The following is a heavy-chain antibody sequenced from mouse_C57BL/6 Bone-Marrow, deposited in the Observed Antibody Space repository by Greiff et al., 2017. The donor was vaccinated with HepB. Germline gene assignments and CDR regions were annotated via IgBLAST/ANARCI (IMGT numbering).Heavy chain of an antibody. D-gene: IGHD2-3*01. Sequence: EVQLQESGGDLVKPGGSLKLSCAASGFTFSSYGMSWVRQTPDKRLEWVATISSGGSYTYYPDSVKGRFTISRDNAKNTLYLQMSSLKSEDTAMYYCARLGLLEYFDVWGTGTTVTVSS. V-gene: IGHV5-6*01. CDR1: GFTFSSYG. CDR3: ARLGLLEYFDV. CDR2: ISSGGSYT. J-gene: IGHJ1*03.